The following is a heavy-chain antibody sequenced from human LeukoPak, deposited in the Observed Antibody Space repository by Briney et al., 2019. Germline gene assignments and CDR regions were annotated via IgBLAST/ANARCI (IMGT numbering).Heavy chain of an antibody. D-gene: IGHD6-19*01. J-gene: IGHJ4*02. CDR2: FLYDGSNQ. CDR3: AKGDSSGAFDY. CDR1: GFTFRNYG. V-gene: IGHV3-30*18. Sequence: GSLRLSCQASGFTFRNYGMHWVRQAPGKGLEWVAVFLYDGSNQYYADSVKGRFTISRDQSKNTLSLQMNSLRTEDTAVYYCAKGDSSGAFDYWGQGTLVTVSS.